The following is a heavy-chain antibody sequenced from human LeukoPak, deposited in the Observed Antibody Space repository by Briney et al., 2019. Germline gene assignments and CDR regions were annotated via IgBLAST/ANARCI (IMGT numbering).Heavy chain of an antibody. V-gene: IGHV1-24*01. J-gene: IGHJ4*02. Sequence: ASVKVSCKVSGYTLTDLSMHWVRQAPGKGLEWMGGFDPEDGETIYAQKFQGRVTMTEDTSTDTAYMELSSLRSEDTAVYYCASWMYYDILTGYYPFDYWGQGTLVTVSS. CDR2: FDPEDGET. D-gene: IGHD3-9*01. CDR1: GYTLTDLS. CDR3: ASWMYYDILTGYYPFDY.